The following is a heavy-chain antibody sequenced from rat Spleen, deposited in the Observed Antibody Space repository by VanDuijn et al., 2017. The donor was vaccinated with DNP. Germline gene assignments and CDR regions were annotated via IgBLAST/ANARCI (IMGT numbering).Heavy chain of an antibody. J-gene: IGHJ4*01. D-gene: IGHD1-10*01. CDR3: ASSTTRLMDA. CDR1: GFTFSKYD. Sequence: EVQLVESGGGLVQPGRSLKLSCAASGFTFSKYDMAWVRQAPTKGLEWVASFTTGRGDTYYRDSVKGRFTISRDNAKSTLYLQMDSLKSEDMATYYCASSTTRLMDAWGQGASVTVSS. CDR2: FTTGRGDT. V-gene: IGHV5S23*01.